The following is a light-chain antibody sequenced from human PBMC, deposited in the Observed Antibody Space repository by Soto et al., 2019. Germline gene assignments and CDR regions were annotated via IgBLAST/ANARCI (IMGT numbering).Light chain of an antibody. J-gene: IGKJ5*01. CDR3: QQYGSSPLT. CDR1: QSVSSSY. Sequence: EIVLTQSPGTLSLSPGERATLSCRAGQSVSSSYLAWYQQKPGQAPRLLIYGASSRATGIPDRFSGSGSGTDFTLTISRLEPEDFAVYYCQQYGSSPLTFGQGTRLEIK. CDR2: GAS. V-gene: IGKV3-20*01.